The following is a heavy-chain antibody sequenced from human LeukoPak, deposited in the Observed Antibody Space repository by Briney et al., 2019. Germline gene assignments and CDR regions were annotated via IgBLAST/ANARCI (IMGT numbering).Heavy chain of an antibody. CDR1: GGSISSYY. Sequence: PSETLSLTCTVSGGSISSYYWSWIRQPPGKGLEWIGYIYYSGSTNYNPSLKSRVTISVDTSKNQFSLKLSSVTAADTAVYYCARDSVGATQPGYYYYYGMDVWGQGTTVTVSS. V-gene: IGHV4-59*01. D-gene: IGHD1-26*01. CDR3: ARDSVGATQPGYYYYYGMDV. CDR2: IYYSGST. J-gene: IGHJ6*02.